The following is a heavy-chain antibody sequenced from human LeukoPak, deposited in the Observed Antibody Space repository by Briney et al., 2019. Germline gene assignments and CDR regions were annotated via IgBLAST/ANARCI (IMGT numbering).Heavy chain of an antibody. Sequence: HPGGSLRLSCAASGFTFSSYAMKWVRQAPGKGLEWVSYISSSSGTIYYADSVKGRFTISRDNSKNTLYLQMNSLRAEDTAVYYCAKPAFGYADYWGQGTLVIVSS. D-gene: IGHD5-12*01. CDR3: AKPAFGYADY. CDR1: GFTFSSYA. V-gene: IGHV3-48*01. J-gene: IGHJ4*02. CDR2: ISSSSGTI.